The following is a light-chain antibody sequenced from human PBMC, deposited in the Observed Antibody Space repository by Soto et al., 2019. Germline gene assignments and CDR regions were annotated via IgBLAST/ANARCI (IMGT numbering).Light chain of an antibody. J-gene: IGLJ1*01. Sequence: QSALTQPPSASGSPGQSVTISCTGTSSDVGGYNYVSWYLQHPGTAPKLLIYEVTKRPSGVPDRFSGSKSGNTASLTVSGLQAEVEADYYCSSYAGSPYYVFGTGTKVTVL. CDR3: SSYAGSPYYV. V-gene: IGLV2-8*01. CDR2: EVT. CDR1: SSDVGGYNY.